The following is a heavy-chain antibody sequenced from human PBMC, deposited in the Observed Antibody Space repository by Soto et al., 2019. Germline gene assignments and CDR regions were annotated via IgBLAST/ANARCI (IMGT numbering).Heavy chain of an antibody. D-gene: IGHD6-13*01. CDR1: GFIPSSYA. CDR3: AKDAIMVSSSFNYFDF. CDR2: ISGSGGAT. V-gene: IGHV3-23*01. Sequence: PGGSLRLSCVVSGFIPSSYAMSLVRQAPGQGLEWVSGISGSGGATSYADSVKGRFTISRDNSKNTLYLQMNSLRAEDTAIYYCAKDAIMVSSSFNYFDFWGQGALVTVSS. J-gene: IGHJ4*02.